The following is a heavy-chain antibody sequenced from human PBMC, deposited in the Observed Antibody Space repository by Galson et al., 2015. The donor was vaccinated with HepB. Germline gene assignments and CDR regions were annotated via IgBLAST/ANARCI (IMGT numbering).Heavy chain of an antibody. CDR2: INPSGGST. D-gene: IGHD6-13*01. V-gene: IGHV1-46*01. CDR1: GYTFTSYY. Sequence: SVKVSCKASGYTFTSYYMHWVRQAPGQGLEWMGIINPSGGSTSYAQKFQGRVTMTRDTSTSTVYMELSSLRSEDTAGYYCARKPAGMGYGGDWFDPWGQGTLVTVSS. J-gene: IGHJ5*02. CDR3: ARKPAGMGYGGDWFDP.